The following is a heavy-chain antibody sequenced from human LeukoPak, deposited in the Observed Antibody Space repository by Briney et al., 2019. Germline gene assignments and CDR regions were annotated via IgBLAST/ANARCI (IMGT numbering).Heavy chain of an antibody. CDR2: INPNSGGT. CDR3: ARDTTTKRAAKSYFDF. J-gene: IGHJ4*02. CDR1: AYTFTGYY. D-gene: IGHD1-26*01. V-gene: IGHV1-2*02. Sequence: ASVKVSCKASAYTFTGYYMHWVRQAPGQGLEWMGWINPNSGGTNYAQNFQGRVTMTRDTSISTAYMELSRLRFDDTAVYYCARDTTTKRAAKSYFDFWGQGTLVTVSS.